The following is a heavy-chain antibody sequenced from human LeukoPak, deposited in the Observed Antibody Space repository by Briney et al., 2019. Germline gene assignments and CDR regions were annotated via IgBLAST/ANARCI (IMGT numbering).Heavy chain of an antibody. V-gene: IGHV3-21*01. J-gene: IGHJ6*02. CDR3: ARSRSVSNYKGMDV. D-gene: IGHD5/OR15-5a*01. Sequence: GSLRLSCPASGFTFSDYSMSWVRQAPGKGLEWVSSISSSSDYIYYADSVKGRFTISRDNARNSLYLQMNSLRAEDTAVYCCARSRSVSNYKGMDVWGQGTTVTVSS. CDR2: ISSSSDYI. CDR1: GFTFSDYS.